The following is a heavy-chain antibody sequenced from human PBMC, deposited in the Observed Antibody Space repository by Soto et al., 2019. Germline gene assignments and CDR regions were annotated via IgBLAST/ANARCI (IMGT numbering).Heavy chain of an antibody. D-gene: IGHD5-12*01. Sequence: QITVKESGLTLVKPTETLTLTCTFSGFSLSSIGMGVGWIRQPPGKALEWLALIYWDDDKRYSPSLSSRLTITKDPSKNQVDLTMPNMDPVDTATYYCARLTRGVYDLDRLWEKFDYWGQGTLVTVSS. J-gene: IGHJ4*02. V-gene: IGHV2-5*02. CDR1: GFSLSSIGMG. CDR2: IYWDDDK. CDR3: ARLTRGVYDLDRLWEKFDY.